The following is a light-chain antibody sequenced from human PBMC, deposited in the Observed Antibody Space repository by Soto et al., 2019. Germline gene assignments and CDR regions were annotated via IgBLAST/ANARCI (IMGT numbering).Light chain of an antibody. V-gene: IGLV1-40*01. J-gene: IGLJ1*01. CDR1: SSNIGSNT. Sequence: QSALTQPPSASGTPGQRVTISCSGSSSNIGSNTVNWYQQLPGTAPKLLIYGNSNRPSGVPDRFSGSKSGTSASLAITGLQAEDEADYYCQSYDSSLSGSYVFGTGTKVTVL. CDR3: QSYDSSLSGSYV. CDR2: GNS.